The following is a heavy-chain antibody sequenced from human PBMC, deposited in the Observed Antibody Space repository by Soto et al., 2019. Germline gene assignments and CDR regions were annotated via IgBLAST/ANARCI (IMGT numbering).Heavy chain of an antibody. J-gene: IGHJ4*02. CDR3: ARDKITGLIDY. V-gene: IGHV4-34*01. Sequence: PSETLSLTCTVSGGSISSYYWSWIRQPPGTGLEWIGEINHSGSTNYNPSLKSRVTISVDTSKNQFSLKLTSVTAADTAVYYCARDKITGLIDYWGQGTLVTVSS. CDR2: INHSGST. D-gene: IGHD3-10*01. CDR1: GGSISSYY.